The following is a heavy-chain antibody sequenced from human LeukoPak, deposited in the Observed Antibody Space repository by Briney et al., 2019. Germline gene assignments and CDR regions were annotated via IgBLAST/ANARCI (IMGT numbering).Heavy chain of an antibody. V-gene: IGHV1-2*02. CDR1: GYTFTGYY. D-gene: IGHD6-19*01. Sequence: ASVKVSCKASGYTFTGYYMHWVRQAPGQGLEWMGWINSNSGGTNYAQKFQGRVTMTRDTSISTAYMELSRLRSDDTAVYYCARDGEYSSGWYGSGFDYWGQGTLVTVSS. CDR3: ARDGEYSSGWYGSGFDY. CDR2: INSNSGGT. J-gene: IGHJ4*02.